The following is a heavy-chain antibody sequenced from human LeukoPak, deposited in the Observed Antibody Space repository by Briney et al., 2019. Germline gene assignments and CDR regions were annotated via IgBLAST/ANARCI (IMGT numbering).Heavy chain of an antibody. CDR1: GYSFTSYW. V-gene: IGHV5-51*01. J-gene: IGHJ4*02. Sequence: GESLKISCKGSGYSFTSYWIGWVRQMPGKGLEWMGIIYPGDSDTRYGPSFQGQVTISADKSISTAYLQWSSLKASDTAMYYCARVRRLRFLEWLISYWGQGTLVTVSS. D-gene: IGHD3-3*01. CDR3: ARVRRLRFLEWLISY. CDR2: IYPGDSDT.